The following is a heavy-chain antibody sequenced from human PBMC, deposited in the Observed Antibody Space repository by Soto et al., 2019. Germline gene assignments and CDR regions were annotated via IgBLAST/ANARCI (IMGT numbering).Heavy chain of an antibody. CDR2: VYYRGRS. CDR3: VSQRTTVPTQAYFDY. CDR1: GGSVTNSSYY. J-gene: IGHJ4*02. V-gene: IGHV4-39*01. Sequence: KASETLSLTCTVSGGSVTNSSYYWGWIRQSPGKGLEWIGSVYYRGRSYSKSSVKSRVTISVDTSKNRSSLSLNSVTASDTAVYFCVSQRTTVPTQAYFDYWGPGALVTVSS. D-gene: IGHD4-17*01.